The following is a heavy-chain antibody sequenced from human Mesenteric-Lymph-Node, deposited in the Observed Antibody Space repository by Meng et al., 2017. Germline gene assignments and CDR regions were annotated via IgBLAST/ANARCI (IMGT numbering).Heavy chain of an antibody. V-gene: IGHV1-69*04. J-gene: IGHJ4*02. CDR2: IIPILGIA. CDR1: GGTFSSYT. Sequence: SVKVSCKASGGTFSSYTISWVRQAPGQGLEWMGRIIPILGIANYAQKFQGRVTITADKSTSTAYVELSSLRSEDTAVYYCAREGLGVGATIDYWGQGTLVTVSS. D-gene: IGHD1-26*01. CDR3: AREGLGVGATIDY.